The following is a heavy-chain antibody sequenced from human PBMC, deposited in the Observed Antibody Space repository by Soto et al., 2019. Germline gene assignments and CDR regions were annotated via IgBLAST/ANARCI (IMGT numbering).Heavy chain of an antibody. CDR2: ISDDGRKT. J-gene: IGHJ4*02. D-gene: IGHD6-6*01. Sequence: GGSLRLSCAASGFTFSSYWMHWVRQAPGKGLVWVSRISDDGRKTNYAASVKGRFTNSRDNAKNTVYLQMNSLRAEDTAVYYCARDFSEERLVRGYWGQGTLVTVSS. CDR1: GFTFSSYW. V-gene: IGHV3-74*01. CDR3: ARDFSEERLVRGY.